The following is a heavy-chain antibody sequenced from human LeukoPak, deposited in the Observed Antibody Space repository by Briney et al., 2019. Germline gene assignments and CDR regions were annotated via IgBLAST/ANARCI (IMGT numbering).Heavy chain of an antibody. V-gene: IGHV3-23*01. J-gene: IGHJ5*02. Sequence: GGSLRLSCAASGFTFSSYAMSWVRQAPGKGLEWVSAISGSGGSTYYADSVKGRFTISRDNSKNTLYLQMSSLRAEDTAVYYCAKDTFSNYYDSSGSWFDPWGQGTLVTVSS. CDR2: ISGSGGST. D-gene: IGHD3-22*01. CDR3: AKDTFSNYYDSSGSWFDP. CDR1: GFTFSSYA.